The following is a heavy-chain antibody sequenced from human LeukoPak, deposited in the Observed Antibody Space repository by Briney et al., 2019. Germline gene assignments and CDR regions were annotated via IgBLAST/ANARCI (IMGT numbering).Heavy chain of an antibody. D-gene: IGHD3-16*02. CDR2: INPNSGGT. CDR3: ARDGEMITFGGVIPDAFDI. V-gene: IGHV1-2*02. CDR1: GYTFTSYG. Sequence: ASVKVSCKASGYTFTSYGISWVRQAPGQGLEWMGWINPNSGGTNYAQKFQGRVTMTRDTSISTAYMELSRLRSDDTAVYYCARDGEMITFGGVIPDAFDIWGQGTMVTVSS. J-gene: IGHJ3*02.